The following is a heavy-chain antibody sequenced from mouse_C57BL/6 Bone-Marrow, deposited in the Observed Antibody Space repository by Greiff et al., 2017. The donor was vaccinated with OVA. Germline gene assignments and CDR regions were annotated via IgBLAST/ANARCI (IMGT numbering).Heavy chain of an antibody. D-gene: IGHD1-1*01. CDR2: IDPEDGET. CDR3: ASPVVAPYWYFDV. CDR1: GFNIKDYY. Sequence: EVQLQQSGAELVKPGASVKLSCTASGFNIKDYYMHWVKQRTEQGLEWIGRIDPEDGETKYAPKFQGKATITADTSSNPAYLQLSSLTSEDTDVYYCASPVVAPYWYFDVWGTGTTVTVSS. V-gene: IGHV14-2*01. J-gene: IGHJ1*03.